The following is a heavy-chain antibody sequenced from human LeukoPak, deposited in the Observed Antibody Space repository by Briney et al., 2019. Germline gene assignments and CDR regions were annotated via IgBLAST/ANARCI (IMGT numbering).Heavy chain of an antibody. CDR1: GFTFSSYS. V-gene: IGHV3-21*01. CDR3: ARHHGPLNYYGSGSHSDY. D-gene: IGHD3-10*01. CDR2: ISSSSSYI. Sequence: GGSLRLSCAASGFTFSSYSMNWVRQAPGKGLEWVSSISSSSSYIYYADSVKGRFTISRDNAKNSLYLQMNSLRAEDTAVYYCARHHGPLNYYGSGSHSDYWGQGTLVTVSS. J-gene: IGHJ4*02.